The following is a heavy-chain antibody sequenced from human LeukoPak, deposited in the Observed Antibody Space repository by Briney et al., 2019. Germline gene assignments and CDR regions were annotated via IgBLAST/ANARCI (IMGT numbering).Heavy chain of an antibody. D-gene: IGHD3-16*01. CDR2: ISYDGSNK. J-gene: IGHJ4*02. V-gene: IGHV3-30-3*01. CDR1: GFTFSSYA. Sequence: QPGGSLRLSCAASGFTFSSYAMHWVRRALGKGLEWVAVISYDGSNKYYADSVKGRFTISRDNSKNTLYLQMNSLRAEDTAVYYCAKVDGVVRVVDYWGQGTLVTVSS. CDR3: AKVDGVVRVVDY.